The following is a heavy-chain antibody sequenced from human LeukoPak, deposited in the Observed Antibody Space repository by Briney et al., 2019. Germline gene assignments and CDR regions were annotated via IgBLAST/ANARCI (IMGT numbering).Heavy chain of an antibody. J-gene: IGHJ4*02. V-gene: IGHV4-59*08. CDR3: ARGPLPMVRGKSFYFDY. CDR1: GGSVSSYY. Sequence: SETLSLTCTVSGGSVSSYYWSWIRQAPGKGLEWFGYIYYSGNSNYTQYLKSRVTISVDTSKNPFSLELSSVTAEDTAVYYCARGPLPMVRGKSFYFDYWGQGTLVTVSS. D-gene: IGHD3-10*01. CDR2: IYYSGNS.